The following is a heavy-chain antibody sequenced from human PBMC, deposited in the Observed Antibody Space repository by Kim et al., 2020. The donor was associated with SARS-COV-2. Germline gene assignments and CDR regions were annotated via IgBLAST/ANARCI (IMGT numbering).Heavy chain of an antibody. J-gene: IGHJ6*02. CDR3: AKDRDYYDSSGYYYYYYYGMDV. D-gene: IGHD3-22*01. Sequence: GGSLRLSCAASGFTFNSYALSWVHQAPGKGLEWVSAITGSGGSTYYADSVKGRFTISRDNSKNTLYLQMNSLRAEDTAVYYCAKDRDYYDSSGYYYYYYYGMDVWGQGTTVTVSS. CDR2: ITGSGGST. CDR1: GFTFNSYA. V-gene: IGHV3-23*01.